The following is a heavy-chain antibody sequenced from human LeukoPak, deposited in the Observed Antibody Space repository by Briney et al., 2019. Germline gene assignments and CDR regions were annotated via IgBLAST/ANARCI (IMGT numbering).Heavy chain of an antibody. CDR2: IYYSGST. J-gene: IGHJ3*02. V-gene: IGHV4-31*03. CDR3: ARLGRIAVDAFDI. CDR1: GGSISSGGYY. Sequence: PSQTLSLTCTVSGGSISSGGYYWSWIRQHPGKGLEWIGYIYYSGSTYYNPSLKSRVTISVDTSKNQFSLKLSSVTAADTAVYYCARLGRIAVDAFDIWGQGTMVTVSS. D-gene: IGHD6-19*01.